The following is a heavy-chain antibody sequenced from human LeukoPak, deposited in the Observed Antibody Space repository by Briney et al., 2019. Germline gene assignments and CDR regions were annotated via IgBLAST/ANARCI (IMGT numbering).Heavy chain of an antibody. V-gene: IGHV1-2*02. CDR3: ARSPHILTGENFDY. Sequence: ASVKVSCKASGGTFSSYAISWVRQAPGQGLEWMGWINPNHGDTNYAQKFQDRVSMTRDTSISTAYMHLSRLRSADTAVYYCARSPHILTGENFDYWGQGTLLTVSS. D-gene: IGHD3-9*01. CDR1: GGTFSSYA. J-gene: IGHJ4*02. CDR2: INPNHGDT.